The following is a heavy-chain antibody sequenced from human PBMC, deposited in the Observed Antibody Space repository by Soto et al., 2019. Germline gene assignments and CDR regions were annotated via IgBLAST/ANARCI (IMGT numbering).Heavy chain of an antibody. CDR3: AAGVAVAGSYYYGMDV. Sequence: SVKVSCKASGFTFTSSAVQWVRQARGQRLEWIGWIVVGSGNTNYAQKFQERVTITRDMSTSTAYMELSSLRSEDTAVYYCAAGVAVAGSYYYGMDVWGQGTTVTVSS. D-gene: IGHD6-19*01. CDR1: GFTFTSSA. J-gene: IGHJ6*02. V-gene: IGHV1-58*01. CDR2: IVVGSGNT.